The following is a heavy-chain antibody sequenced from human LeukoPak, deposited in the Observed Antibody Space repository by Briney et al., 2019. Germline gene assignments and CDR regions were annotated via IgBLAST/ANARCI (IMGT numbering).Heavy chain of an antibody. J-gene: IGHJ4*02. CDR1: GFTFSSYA. D-gene: IGHD6-13*01. V-gene: IGHV3-30*18. CDR3: AKSDIAAAAPFDY. CDR2: ISYDGSNK. Sequence: PGGSLRLSCAASGFTFSSYAMHWVRQAPGKGLEWVAVISYDGSNKYYADSVKGRFTISRDNSKNTLYLQMNSLRAEDTPVYYCAKSDIAAAAPFDYWGQGTLVTVSS.